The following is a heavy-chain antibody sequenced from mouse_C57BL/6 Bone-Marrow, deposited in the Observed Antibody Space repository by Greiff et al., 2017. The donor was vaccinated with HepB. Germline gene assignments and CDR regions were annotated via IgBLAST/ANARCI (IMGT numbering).Heavy chain of an antibody. CDR3: ARDGYYVYWYFDV. CDR2: IYPRSGNT. Sequence: QVQLKESGAELARPGASVKLSCKASGYTFTSYGISWVKQRTGQGLEWIGEIYPRSGNTYYNEKFKGKATLTADKSSSTAYMELRSLTSEDSAVYFCARDGYYVYWYFDVWGTGTTVTVSS. CDR1: GYTFTSYG. D-gene: IGHD2-3*01. V-gene: IGHV1-81*01. J-gene: IGHJ1*03.